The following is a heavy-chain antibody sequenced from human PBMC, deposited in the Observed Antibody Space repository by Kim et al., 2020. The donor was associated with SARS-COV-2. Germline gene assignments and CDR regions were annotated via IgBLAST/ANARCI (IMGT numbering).Heavy chain of an antibody. D-gene: IGHD3-22*01. CDR3: ARRYYDSSGYYAFDI. V-gene: IGHV3-74*01. J-gene: IGHJ3*02. CDR2: INSDGSIT. CDR1: GITFSSSW. Sequence: GGSLRLSCAASGITFSSSWMHWVRQAPGKGLVWVSRINSDGSITSYADSVKGRFTISRDNAKNTLYLQMNSLRAEDTAVYYCARRYYDSSGYYAFDIWGQGTMVTVSS.